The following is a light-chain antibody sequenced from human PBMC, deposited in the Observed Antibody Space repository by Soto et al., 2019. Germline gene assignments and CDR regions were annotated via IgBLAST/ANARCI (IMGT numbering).Light chain of an antibody. CDR2: DAS. CDR3: QQYGSTPRT. V-gene: IGKV3-20*01. CDR1: QSVSSSY. Sequence: ETVLTQSPGTLSLSPGDRATLSCRASQSVSSSYLAWYQQKPGQAPRLLIYDASRRATGTPDRFSGSGSGTDFTLTISRLEPEDFAVYYCQQYGSTPRTFGQGTKVDIK. J-gene: IGKJ1*01.